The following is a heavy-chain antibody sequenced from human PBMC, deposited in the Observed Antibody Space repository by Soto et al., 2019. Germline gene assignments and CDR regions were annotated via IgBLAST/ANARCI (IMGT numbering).Heavy chain of an antibody. CDR2: INPSVGNT. J-gene: IGHJ4*02. CDR1: GYTFTTYY. Sequence: QVHLVQSGAEVKKPGASVRVSCRTSGYTFTTYYLHWVRQAPGQGLEWMGIINPSVGNTSYAQKFQGRVTMTRDTSTSTVYMELSSLSSADTAVYYCARVGREDYWGQGTLVTVSS. CDR3: ARVGREDY. V-gene: IGHV1-46*01.